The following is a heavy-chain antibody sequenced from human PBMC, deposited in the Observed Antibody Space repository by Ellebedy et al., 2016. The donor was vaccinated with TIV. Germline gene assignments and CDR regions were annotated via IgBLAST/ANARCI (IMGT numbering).Heavy chain of an antibody. J-gene: IGHJ4*02. D-gene: IGHD3-22*01. V-gene: IGHV4-59*01. CDR1: GGSISSYY. CDR2: IYYSGST. Sequence: MPSETLSLTCTVSGGSISSYYWSWIRQPPGKGLEWIGYIYYSGSTNYNPSLKSRVTISVDTSKNQFSLKLSSVTAADTAVYYCARGPYDSSGYYPYYFDYWGQGTLVTVSS. CDR3: ARGPYDSSGYYPYYFDY.